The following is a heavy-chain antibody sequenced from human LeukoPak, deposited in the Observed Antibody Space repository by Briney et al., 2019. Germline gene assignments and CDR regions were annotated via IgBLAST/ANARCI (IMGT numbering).Heavy chain of an antibody. D-gene: IGHD1-26*01. CDR3: AKDRLSGSYYDGAFDI. Sequence: PSETLSLTCTVSGGSISSYYWSWVRQAPGKGLEWVSGISGNSGTTYYADSVKGRFTISRDNSKNTLYLQMNSLRVEDTAVYYCAKDRLSGSYYDGAFDIWGQGTMVTVS. CDR1: GGSISSYY. J-gene: IGHJ3*02. V-gene: IGHV3-23*01. CDR2: ISGNSGTT.